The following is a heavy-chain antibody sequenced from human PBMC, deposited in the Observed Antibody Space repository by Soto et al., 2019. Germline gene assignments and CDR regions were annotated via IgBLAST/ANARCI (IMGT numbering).Heavy chain of an antibody. D-gene: IGHD3-10*01. CDR1: GYTFSNYD. J-gene: IGHJ4*02. Sequence: QVQLVQSGAELKKPGASVKVSCKASGYTFSNYDMNWVRQATGQGPEWIGWVNPNNGDTGYAQKFQGRVTLTTEISTTTAYMELTSLRSEDTAIYYCEKVSRKGSAIDFDYWGQGTLITVSS. V-gene: IGHV1-8*01. CDR2: VNPNNGDT. CDR3: EKVSRKGSAIDFDY.